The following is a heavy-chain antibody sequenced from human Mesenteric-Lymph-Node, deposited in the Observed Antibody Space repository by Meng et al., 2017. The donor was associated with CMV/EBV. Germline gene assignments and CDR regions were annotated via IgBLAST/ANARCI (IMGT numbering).Heavy chain of an antibody. CDR2: ISGHNGKT. D-gene: IGHD1-1*01. V-gene: IGHV1-18*01. CDR1: GYTFTSYG. Sequence: ASVKVSCKASGYTFTSYGISWVRQAPGQGLEWVGWISGHNGKTNYAPSLQGRATVTTDTSTNTAYMELRSLRSDDTAVYYCARDLGVSIIPTTVDYWGQGTLVTVSS. CDR3: ARDLGVSIIPTTVDY. J-gene: IGHJ4*02.